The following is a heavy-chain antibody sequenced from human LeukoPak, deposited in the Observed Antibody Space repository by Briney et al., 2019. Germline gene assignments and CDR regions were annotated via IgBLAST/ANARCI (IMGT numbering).Heavy chain of an antibody. J-gene: IGHJ4*02. V-gene: IGHV3-30-3*02. D-gene: IGHD3-22*01. Sequence: GGSLRLSCAASGFTFSSYAMHWVRQAPGKGLEWVTVISYDGSNKYYADSVKGRFTISRDNSKNTLYLQMNSLRAEDTAVYYCAKSIYDSSGYGIDYWGQGTLVTVSS. CDR3: AKSIYDSSGYGIDY. CDR2: ISYDGSNK. CDR1: GFTFSSYA.